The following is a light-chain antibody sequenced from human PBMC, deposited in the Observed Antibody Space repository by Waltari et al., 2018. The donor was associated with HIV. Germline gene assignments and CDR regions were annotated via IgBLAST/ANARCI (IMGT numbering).Light chain of an antibody. CDR2: KDN. CDR3: QSSDNSASSHVK. CDR1: ALAKQY. J-gene: IGLJ2*01. Sequence: SYELTQPPSVSVSPGQTARITCSGDALAKQYAYWYQQKPGQAPILLIYKDNQRPAGIPERFSGSSSGTIVTLTISGVLAVDEADYYCQSSDNSASSHVKFGGGTKLTVL. V-gene: IGLV3-25*03.